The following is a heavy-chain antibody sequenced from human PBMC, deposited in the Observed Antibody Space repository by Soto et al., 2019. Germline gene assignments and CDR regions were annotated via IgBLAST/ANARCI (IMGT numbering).Heavy chain of an antibody. J-gene: IGHJ6*02. V-gene: IGHV3-23*01. CDR2: IGGSGTST. CDR1: GFTFISYA. D-gene: IGHD6-6*01. CDR3: AKDIRSYYYGMDV. Sequence: EVQLLESGGGLEQPGGSLRLSCAASGFTFISYAMNWVRQAPGKGLEWFSGIGGSGTSTNYADSVKGRFIISRDNSKNTLYLQMNSLRAEDTAVYYCAKDIRSYYYGMDVWGQGTTVTVSS.